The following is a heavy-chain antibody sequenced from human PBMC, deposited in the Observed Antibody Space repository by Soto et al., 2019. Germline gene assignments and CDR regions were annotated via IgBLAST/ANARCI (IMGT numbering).Heavy chain of an antibody. CDR1: GFTFSGYG. D-gene: IGHD3-10*01. V-gene: IGHV3-30*18. J-gene: IGHJ4*02. CDR3: AKDRMVDGVRGHFDY. Sequence: QVQLVESGGGVVQPGRSLRLSCAASGFTFSGYGMHWVRQAPGKGLEWVAVIIYDGSTKYYADSVKGRFTISRDNSKSTLSLQMNSLRAEDTAVYYCAKDRMVDGVRGHFDYWGQGTLVTVSS. CDR2: IIYDGSTK.